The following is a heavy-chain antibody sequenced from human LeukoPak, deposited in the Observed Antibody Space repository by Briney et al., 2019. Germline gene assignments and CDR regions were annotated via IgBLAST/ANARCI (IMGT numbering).Heavy chain of an antibody. Sequence: ASVQVSYKVSGYTRTELSMHWVRQAPGKGLEWMGGFDPEDGETIYAQKFQGRVTMTEDTSTDTADMELSSMRSEDTAVYYCATVKASRYCGGDCYLDYWGQGTLVTVSS. V-gene: IGHV1-24*01. CDR2: FDPEDGET. D-gene: IGHD2-21*02. CDR3: ATVKASRYCGGDCYLDY. CDR1: GYTRTELS. J-gene: IGHJ4*02.